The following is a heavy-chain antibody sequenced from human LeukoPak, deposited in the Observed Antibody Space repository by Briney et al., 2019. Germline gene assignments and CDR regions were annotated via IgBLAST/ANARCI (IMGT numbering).Heavy chain of an antibody. D-gene: IGHD6-6*01. CDR3: ARAIVRLAALKGGYYYYGMDV. J-gene: IGHJ6*02. Sequence: PSETLSLTCTVSGDSTSSDRYYGGWVRQPPGKGLEWIGNIYYSGSTYYNPSLKSRVTMSVDTSKNQFSLKLSSVTAADTAVYYCARAIVRLAALKGGYYYYGMDVWGQGTTVTVSS. V-gene: IGHV4-39*01. CDR2: IYYSGST. CDR1: GDSTSSDRYY.